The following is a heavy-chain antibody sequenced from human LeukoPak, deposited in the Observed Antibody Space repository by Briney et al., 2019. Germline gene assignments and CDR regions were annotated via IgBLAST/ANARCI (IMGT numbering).Heavy chain of an antibody. V-gene: IGHV3-53*01. CDR2: LYSDGNT. J-gene: IGHJ4*02. Sequence: RGSPRPSCAASGFTLITIDITWGPHAPGERHEWVSVLYSDGNTKYPHSFQGRFIISRDNSKTTLYLQMNSLRPADTAVYYCARGVEPLADNTLAYWGQGNLVTVSS. CDR1: GFTLITID. CDR3: ARGVEPLADNTLAY. D-gene: IGHD1-14*01.